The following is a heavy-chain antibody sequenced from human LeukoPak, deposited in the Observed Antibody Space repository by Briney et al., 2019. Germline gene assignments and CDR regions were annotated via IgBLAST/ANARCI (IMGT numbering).Heavy chain of an antibody. CDR1: VFTFSSYA. CDR3: AKAGHPLVYCSSATCYMGS. Sequence: GGSLRLSCAASVFTFSSYAMSWVRQAPGKGLEWVSAIRGIGGSTYYADSVKGRFTISRDNSKNTLYLQMNSLRAEDSAVYYCAKAGHPLVYCSSATCYMGSWGQGTLVTLHS. V-gene: IGHV3-23*01. D-gene: IGHD2-2*02. CDR2: IRGIGGST. J-gene: IGHJ5*02.